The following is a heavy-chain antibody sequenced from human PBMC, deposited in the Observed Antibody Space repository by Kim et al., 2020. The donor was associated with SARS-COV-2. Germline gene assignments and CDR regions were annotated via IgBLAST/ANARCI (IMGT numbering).Heavy chain of an antibody. J-gene: IGHJ6*02. CDR1: GYTFTSYD. CDR3: ARGPEFRFLEWLLYYYYGMDV. V-gene: IGHV1-8*01. D-gene: IGHD3-3*01. Sequence: ASVKVSCKASGYTFTSYDINWVRQATGQGLEWMGWMNPNSGNTGYAQKFQGRVTMTRNTSISTAYMELSSLRSEDTAVYYCARGPEFRFLEWLLYYYYGMDVWGQGTTVTVSS. CDR2: MNPNSGNT.